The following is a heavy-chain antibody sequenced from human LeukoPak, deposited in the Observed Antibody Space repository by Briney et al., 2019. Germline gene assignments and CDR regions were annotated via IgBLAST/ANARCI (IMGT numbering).Heavy chain of an antibody. CDR2: INPSGGST. D-gene: IGHD3-9*01. V-gene: IGHV1-46*01. Sequence: GASVKVSCKASGYTFTSYYMHWVRQAPGQGLEWMGIINPSGGSTSYAQKFQGRVTMTRDMSTSTVYMELSSLRSEDTAVYYCARDYDILTGSQTPPSRFDPWGQGTLVTVSS. J-gene: IGHJ5*02. CDR3: ARDYDILTGSQTPPSRFDP. CDR1: GYTFTSYY.